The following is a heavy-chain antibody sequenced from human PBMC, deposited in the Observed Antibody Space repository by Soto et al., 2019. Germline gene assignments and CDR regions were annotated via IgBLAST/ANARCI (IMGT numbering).Heavy chain of an antibody. CDR3: AREIDGYYGMDV. J-gene: IGHJ6*02. CDR1: GGTFSTDS. CDR2: IIPMFGTA. Sequence: QVQLMQSGAEVKKPGSSVKVSCKASGGTFSTDSISWVRQAPGQGLEWMGGIIPMFGTANNAQKFQGRVTITADEYTSTAYMELSSLRSEDTAVYFCAREIDGYYGMDVWGQGTTVTVAS. V-gene: IGHV1-69*12.